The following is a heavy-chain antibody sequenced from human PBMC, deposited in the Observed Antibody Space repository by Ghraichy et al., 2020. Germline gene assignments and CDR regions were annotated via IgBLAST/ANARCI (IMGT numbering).Heavy chain of an antibody. D-gene: IGHD3-22*01. CDR3: TKDGDYYLLRYAFDI. CDR1: GFTFSSYA. CDR2: ISGSGGST. J-gene: IGHJ3*02. V-gene: IGHV3-23*01. Sequence: LSLTCAASGFTFSSYAMSWVRQAPGKGLEWVSAISGSGGSTYYADSVKGRFTISRDNSKNTLYLQMNSLRAEDTAVYYCTKDGDYYLLRYAFDIWGQGTMVTVSS.